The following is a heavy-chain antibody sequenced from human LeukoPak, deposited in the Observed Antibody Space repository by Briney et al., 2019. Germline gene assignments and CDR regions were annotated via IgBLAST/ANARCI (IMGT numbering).Heavy chain of an antibody. J-gene: IGHJ3*02. CDR3: ARGPVEMATDAFDI. CDR2: ISSSGSTI. D-gene: IGHD5-24*01. Sequence: GGSLRLSCAASGFTFSDYYMSWIRQAPGKGLEWVSYISSSGSTIYYADSVKGRFTIFRDNAKNSLYLQMNSLRAEDTAVYYCARGPVEMATDAFDIWGQGTMVTVSS. V-gene: IGHV3-11*01. CDR1: GFTFSDYY.